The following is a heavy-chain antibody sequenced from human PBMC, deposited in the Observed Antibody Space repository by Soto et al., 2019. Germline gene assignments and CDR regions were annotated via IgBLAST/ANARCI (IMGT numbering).Heavy chain of an antibody. CDR3: ARDRVAVAGDYYYYGMDV. D-gene: IGHD6-19*01. V-gene: IGHV3-21*01. CDR1: GFTFSSYS. J-gene: IGHJ6*02. CDR2: ISSSSSYI. Sequence: GGSLRLSCAASGFTFSSYSMNWVRQAPGKGLEWVSSISSSSSYIYYADSVEGRFTISRDNAKNSLYLQMNSLRAEDTAVYYCARDRVAVAGDYYYYGMDVWGQGTTVTVSS.